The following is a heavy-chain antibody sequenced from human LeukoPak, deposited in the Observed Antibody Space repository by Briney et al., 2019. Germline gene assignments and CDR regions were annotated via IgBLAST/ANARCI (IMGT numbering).Heavy chain of an antibody. D-gene: IGHD3-22*01. J-gene: IGHJ5*02. CDR1: GFTFSSYW. CDR3: ARELGYYDSSGYYHP. V-gene: IGHV3-7*01. Sequence: GGSLRLSCAASGFTFSSYWMSWVRQAPGKGLEWVTNIKQDGSEKYYVDSVKGRFTISRDNAKNSLYLQMNSLRAEDTAVYYCARELGYYDSSGYYHPWGQGTLVTVSS. CDR2: IKQDGSEK.